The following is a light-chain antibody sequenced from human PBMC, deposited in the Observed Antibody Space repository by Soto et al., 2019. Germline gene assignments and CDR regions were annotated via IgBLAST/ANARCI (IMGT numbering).Light chain of an antibody. CDR1: QSISSW. CDR3: QQYNSYST. CDR2: KAS. J-gene: IGKJ1*01. V-gene: IGKV1-5*03. Sequence: DIQMTHSPSTVSASVGDRVTITCRASQSISSWLAWYQQKPGKAPKVLIYKASSLESGVPSRFSGSGSGTEFTLTISSLQPDDFATYYCQQYNSYSTFGQGTKVDIK.